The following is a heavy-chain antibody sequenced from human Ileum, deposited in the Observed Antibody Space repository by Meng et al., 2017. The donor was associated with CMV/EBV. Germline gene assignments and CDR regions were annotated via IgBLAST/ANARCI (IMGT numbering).Heavy chain of an antibody. D-gene: IGHD6-6*01. J-gene: IGHJ6*02. Sequence: GESLKISCAASGFSFSTYWMSWVRQAPGKGLEWVANIHQDGRETHYVDSVKGRFTISRDNAKNSLYLQMNSLRAEDTAVYYCARDTSTSFRFYYHYYGMDVWGQGTAVNVAS. CDR1: GFSFSTYW. CDR2: IHQDGRET. CDR3: ARDTSTSFRFYYHYYGMDV. V-gene: IGHV3-7*01.